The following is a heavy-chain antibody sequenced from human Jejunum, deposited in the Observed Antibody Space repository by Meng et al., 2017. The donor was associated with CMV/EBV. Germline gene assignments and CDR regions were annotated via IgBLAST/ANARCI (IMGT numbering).Heavy chain of an antibody. CDR3: ARWGGEGSTSGLDS. Sequence: GFRFDNYWVTWVRQAPEKGLEWVDDIKEDRSEKDYVDSVKGRFTISRDNSNNLVHLQMSDLRAEDTSVYYCARWGGEGSTSGLDSWGQGTLVTVSS. CDR1: GFRFDNYW. V-gene: IGHV3-7*01. D-gene: IGHD2/OR15-2a*01. J-gene: IGHJ4*02. CDR2: IKEDRSEK.